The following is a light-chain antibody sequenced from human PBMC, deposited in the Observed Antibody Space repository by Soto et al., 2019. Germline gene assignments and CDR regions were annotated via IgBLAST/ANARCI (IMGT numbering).Light chain of an antibody. CDR1: SSDVGGYNY. CDR2: DVT. Sequence: QSVLTQPASVSGSPGQSITISCTETSSDVGGYNYVSWYQQHPGKAPQLMIYDVTNRPSGVSNRFSGSKSGNTASLTISGLQAEDEADYYCSSYTSSSTGVIFGGGTKVTVL. V-gene: IGLV2-14*01. J-gene: IGLJ2*01. CDR3: SSYTSSSTGVI.